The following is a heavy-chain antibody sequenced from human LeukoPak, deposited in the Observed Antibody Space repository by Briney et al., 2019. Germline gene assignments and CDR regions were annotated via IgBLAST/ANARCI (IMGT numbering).Heavy chain of an antibody. CDR1: AFTLSNYT. CDR3: ARDHHRRLYDSQARDTFDI. Sequence: GGSLRLSCAASAFTLSNYTMHWVRQAPGKGLEYVSAISNNGGYTYYANSVKGRFTISRDNSKNTLYLQMGSLRADDMAVYYCARDHHRRLYDSQARDTFDIWGQGTMVTVSS. J-gene: IGHJ3*02. D-gene: IGHD3-22*01. CDR2: ISNNGGYT. V-gene: IGHV3-64*01.